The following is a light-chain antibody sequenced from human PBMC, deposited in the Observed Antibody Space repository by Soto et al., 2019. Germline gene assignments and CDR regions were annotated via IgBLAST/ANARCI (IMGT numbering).Light chain of an antibody. CDR2: VNN. J-gene: IGLJ3*02. Sequence: QAVVTQPPSGSGAPGQRVTISCTGSSSNIGAGYDVHWYQQIPGTAPKLLIYVNNNRPSGVPDRFSGSKSGTSASLAITGLQAEDEADYYCQSFDSSLSGWVFGGGTKLTVL. CDR1: SSNIGAGYD. CDR3: QSFDSSLSGWV. V-gene: IGLV1-40*01.